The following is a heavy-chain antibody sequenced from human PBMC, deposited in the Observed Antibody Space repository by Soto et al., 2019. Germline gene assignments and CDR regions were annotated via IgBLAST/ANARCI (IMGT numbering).Heavy chain of an antibody. CDR2: IYLVDDN. Sequence: QITLKESGPTLVKPTQTLTLSCTFSGFSLSSNGVGLAWIRPPPGKALEWLAVIYLVDDNRYRPSLKSRLTITKDTAKTRVVVTMTNMNPVDTVPHYCAHFRDYFDISGFEGVFDIWGKGTTVTVSS. D-gene: IGHD3-22*01. V-gene: IGHV2-5*02. J-gene: IGHJ3*02. CDR3: AHFRDYFDISGFEGVFDI. CDR1: GFSLSSNGVG.